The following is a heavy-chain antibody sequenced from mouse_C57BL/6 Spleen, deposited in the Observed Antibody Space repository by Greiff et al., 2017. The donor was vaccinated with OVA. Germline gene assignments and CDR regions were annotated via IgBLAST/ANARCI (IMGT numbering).Heavy chain of an antibody. CDR3: ARESASVYGNYFDY. J-gene: IGHJ2*01. Sequence: QVQLQQSGAELVKPGASVKISCKASGYAFSSYWMNWVKQRPGQGLEWIGQIYPGDGDTNYNGKFKGKATLTADKSSSTAYMQLSSLTSEDSAVYVCARESASVYGNYFDYWGQGTTLTVSS. D-gene: IGHD1-1*01. CDR2: IYPGDGDT. V-gene: IGHV1-80*01. CDR1: GYAFSSYW.